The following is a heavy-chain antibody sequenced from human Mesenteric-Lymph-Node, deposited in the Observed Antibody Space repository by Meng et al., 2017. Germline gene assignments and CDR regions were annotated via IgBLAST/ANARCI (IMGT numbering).Heavy chain of an antibody. D-gene: IGHD3-3*01. CDR1: GGSISSYY. V-gene: IGHV3-7*01. CDR3: ARDQYHFWSGYYFDY. CDR2: IKGDGSDK. Sequence: ETLSLTCTVSGGSISSYYWSWIRQPPGKGLEWVAHIKGDGSDKKYVDSVKGRFIISRDNAKNSLYLEMNSLRAEDAAVYYCARDQYHFWSGYYFDYWGQGTLVTVSS. J-gene: IGHJ4*02.